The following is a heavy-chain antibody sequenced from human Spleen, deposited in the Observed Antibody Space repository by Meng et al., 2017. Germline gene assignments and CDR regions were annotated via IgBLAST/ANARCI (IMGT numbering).Heavy chain of an antibody. CDR1: VYTFTSYY. Sequence: ASVKVSLKAGVYTFTSYYMHWVRQAPGQGLEWMGIINPSGGSTSYAQKFQGRVTMTRDTSTSTVYMELSSLRSEDTAVYYCARDTCVTVTCDAFDIWGQGTMVTVSS. CDR3: ARDTCVTVTCDAFDI. J-gene: IGHJ3*02. D-gene: IGHD4-17*01. CDR2: INPSGGST. V-gene: IGHV1-46*01.